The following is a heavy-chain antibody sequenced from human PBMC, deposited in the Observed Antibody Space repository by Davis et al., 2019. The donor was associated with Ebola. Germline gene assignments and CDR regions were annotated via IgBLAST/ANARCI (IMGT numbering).Heavy chain of an antibody. D-gene: IGHD6-13*01. CDR2: LYSSGNT. CDR3: AREAAPPTYSSSWSVYFDH. Sequence: PSETLSLTCTVSGGSISNYYWSWIRQPAGKSLEWIGRLYSSGNTNFNPALKSRVTMSVDTSKNQFFLKLISVTAADTAVYFCAREAAPPTYSSSWSVYFDHWGQGTLVTVSS. V-gene: IGHV4-4*07. J-gene: IGHJ4*02. CDR1: GGSISNYY.